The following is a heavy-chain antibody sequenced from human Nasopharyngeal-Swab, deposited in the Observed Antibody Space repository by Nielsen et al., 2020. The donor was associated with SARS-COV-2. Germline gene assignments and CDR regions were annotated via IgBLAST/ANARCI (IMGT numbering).Heavy chain of an antibody. Sequence: GESLKISCAASGFTVSSHYMSWVRQAPGKGLEWVSVLYSVGSTYYADSVKGRFTISRDNSKNTLYLQMNSLRAEDTAVYYCAREGPDTAMVKYYYYGMDVWGQGTTVTVSS. D-gene: IGHD5-18*01. CDR1: GFTVSSHY. V-gene: IGHV3-66*01. CDR2: LYSVGST. CDR3: AREGPDTAMVKYYYYGMDV. J-gene: IGHJ6*02.